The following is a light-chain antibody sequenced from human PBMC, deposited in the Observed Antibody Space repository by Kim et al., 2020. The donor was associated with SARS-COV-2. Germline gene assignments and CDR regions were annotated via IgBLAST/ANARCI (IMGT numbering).Light chain of an antibody. V-gene: IGLV2-14*03. J-gene: IGLJ1*01. CDR3: CSTSNTLDYV. CDR2: DVR. Sequence: GQSITISCSGTSGDIGNSNGVSWYQQHSGEAPRLIIYDVRDRPSGVSARFSGSKSANMASLTISGLQSEDEADYYCCSTSNTLDYVFGSGTKVTVL. CDR1: SGDIGNSNG.